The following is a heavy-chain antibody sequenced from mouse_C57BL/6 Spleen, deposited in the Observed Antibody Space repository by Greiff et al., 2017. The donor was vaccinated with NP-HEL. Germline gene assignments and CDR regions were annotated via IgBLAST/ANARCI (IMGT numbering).Heavy chain of an antibody. J-gene: IGHJ4*01. CDR2: IWSGGST. D-gene: IGHD1-3*01. V-gene: IGHV2-2*01. Sequence: QVQLKESGPGLVQPSQSLSITCTVSGFSLTSYGVHWVRQSPGKGLEWLGVIWSGGSTDYNAAFISRLSISKDNSKSQVFFKMNSLQADDTAIYYCARKSGMGSRLIGAMDYWGQGTSVTVSS. CDR3: ARKSGMGSRLIGAMDY. CDR1: GFSLTSYG.